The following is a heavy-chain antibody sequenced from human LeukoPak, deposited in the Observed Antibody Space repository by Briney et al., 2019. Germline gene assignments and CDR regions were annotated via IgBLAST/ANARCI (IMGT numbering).Heavy chain of an antibody. Sequence: PSETLSLTCAGYGGSFSGYYWSWIRQPPGKGLEWIGEINHSGSTNYNPSLKSRVTISVDTSKNQFSLKLSPVTAADTAVYYCARGQRDGYKIRHFDYWGQGTLVTVSS. CDR3: ARGQRDGYKIRHFDY. CDR1: GGSFSGYY. D-gene: IGHD5-24*01. V-gene: IGHV4-34*01. CDR2: INHSGST. J-gene: IGHJ4*02.